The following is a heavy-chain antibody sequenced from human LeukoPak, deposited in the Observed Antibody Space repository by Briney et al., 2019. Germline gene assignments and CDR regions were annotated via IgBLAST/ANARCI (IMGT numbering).Heavy chain of an antibody. Sequence: SETLSLTCTVSGGSISSYYWSWIRQPAGKGLEWIGRIYTSGSTYYNPSLKSRVTISVDTSKNQFSLKLSSVTAADTAVYYCARLRRNCSSTSCSKRVFDYWGQGTLVTVSS. CDR2: IYTSGST. D-gene: IGHD2-2*01. CDR1: GGSISSYY. V-gene: IGHV4-4*07. CDR3: ARLRRNCSSTSCSKRVFDY. J-gene: IGHJ4*02.